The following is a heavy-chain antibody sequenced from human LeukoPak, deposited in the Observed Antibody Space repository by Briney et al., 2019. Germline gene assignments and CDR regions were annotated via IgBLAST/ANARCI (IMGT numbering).Heavy chain of an antibody. CDR1: GFPFSRYW. Sequence: PGGSLRLSCAASGFPFSRYWMTWVGQAAGKGLEWVANINYDGSEKFYVGSVRGRFTISRDNTNNSLHLQMNSLRAEDTAIYYCARDPTYDSGSPLGYGGQGTLVAVSS. V-gene: IGHV3-7*01. D-gene: IGHD3-10*01. CDR2: INYDGSEK. J-gene: IGHJ4*02. CDR3: ARDPTYDSGSPLGY.